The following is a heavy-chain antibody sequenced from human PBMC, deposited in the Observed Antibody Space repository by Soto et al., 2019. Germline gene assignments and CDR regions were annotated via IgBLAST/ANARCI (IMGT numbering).Heavy chain of an antibody. CDR3: ARRRCTGGSCYFDY. D-gene: IGHD2-15*01. CDR1: GYTFTSYY. CDR2: INPGSGST. J-gene: IGHJ4*02. Sequence: QVQLVQSGAEVKKPGASVKVSCKASGYTFTSYYIHWVRQAPGHGLEWMGIINPGSGSTSYAQKFQGRVTMTRDTSAYTVYIELSSLSSDDTAVYYCARRRCTGGSCYFDYWGQGTLVTVSS. V-gene: IGHV1-46*01.